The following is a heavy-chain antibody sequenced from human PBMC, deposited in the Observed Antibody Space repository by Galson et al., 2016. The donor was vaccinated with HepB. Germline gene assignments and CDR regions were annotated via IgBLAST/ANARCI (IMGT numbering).Heavy chain of an antibody. D-gene: IGHD3-22*01. Sequence: SLRLSCAASGFTFSNYAIHWVRQAPGRGLEWVAVISFDGSNKYYADSVKGRFTVSRDNSKNTLYLQMNNLRAEDTAVYYCAREVRSGYYEVFDYWGQGALVTVSS. CDR3: AREVRSGYYEVFDY. CDR1: GFTFSNYA. CDR2: ISFDGSNK. J-gene: IGHJ4*02. V-gene: IGHV3-30-3*01.